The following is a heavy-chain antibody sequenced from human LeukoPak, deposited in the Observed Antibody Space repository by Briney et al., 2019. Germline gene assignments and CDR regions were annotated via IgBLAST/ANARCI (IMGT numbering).Heavy chain of an antibody. CDR1: GFTFSSYS. V-gene: IGHV3-21*01. D-gene: IGHD3-22*01. J-gene: IGHJ4*02. CDR3: ARSSGYYFDY. Sequence: PGGSLRLSCAASGFTFSSYSMNWVPQAPGKGLDWVSFISSSSAYIYYADSVKGRFTISRDSAKNSLYLQMNSLRAEDTAVYYCARSSGYYFDYWGQGTLVTVSS. CDR2: ISSSSAYI.